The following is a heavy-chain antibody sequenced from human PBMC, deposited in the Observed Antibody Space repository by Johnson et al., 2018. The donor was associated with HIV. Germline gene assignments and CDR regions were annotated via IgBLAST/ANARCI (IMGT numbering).Heavy chain of an antibody. CDR1: GFTFSSYD. Sequence: VQLVESGGGLVQPGGSLRLSCAASGFTFSSYDMHWVRQATGKGLEWVSGIGSTGDTYYPGSVKARFTISRQNAKNSLYLQMNSLRAGDTAVYYCARGFEVAAGWGAFDIWGQGTMVTVSS. V-gene: IGHV3-13*04. CDR3: ARGFEVAAGWGAFDI. D-gene: IGHD6-13*01. CDR2: IGSTGDT. J-gene: IGHJ3*02.